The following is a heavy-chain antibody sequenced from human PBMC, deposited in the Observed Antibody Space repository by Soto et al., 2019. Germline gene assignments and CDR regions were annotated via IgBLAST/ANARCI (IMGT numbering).Heavy chain of an antibody. CDR2: INHSGST. Sequence: PSETLSLICAVYGGSFSGYYWSWIRQPPGKGLEWIGEINHSGSTNYNPSLKSRVTISVDTSKNQFSLKLSSVTAADTAVYYCARSTTQQLVPQVGNWFDPWGQGTLVTVSS. CDR1: GGSFSGYY. J-gene: IGHJ5*02. V-gene: IGHV4-34*01. CDR3: ARSTTQQLVPQVGNWFDP. D-gene: IGHD6-13*01.